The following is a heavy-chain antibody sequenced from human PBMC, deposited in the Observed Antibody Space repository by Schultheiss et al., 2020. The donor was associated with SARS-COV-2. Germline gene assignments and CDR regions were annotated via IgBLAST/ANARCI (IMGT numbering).Heavy chain of an antibody. CDR2: ISYAGRT. CDR1: GGSISSSAYC. CDR3: ARHIYETDPVTGFPLPDNSYGMDV. Sequence: SETLSLTCNVSGGSISSSAYCWGWIRQPPGKGLEWIGTISYAGRTLYNPSLSSRVSISVDTSQSQFSLKVNSVTASDTAIYYCARHIYETDPVTGFPLPDNSYGMDVWGRGTTVTVSS. J-gene: IGHJ6*02. D-gene: IGHD3-3*01. V-gene: IGHV4-39*01.